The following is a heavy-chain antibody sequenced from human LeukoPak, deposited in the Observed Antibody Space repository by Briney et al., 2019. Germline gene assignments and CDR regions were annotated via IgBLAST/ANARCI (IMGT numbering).Heavy chain of an antibody. V-gene: IGHV4-39*07. CDR3: ARVRIHLWLAGAFDI. Sequence: SETLSLTCTVSGGSISSSSYYWGWIRQPPGKGLEWIGSIYYSGSTNFNPSLRSRVTISVDKSKNHFSLRLTSVTAADTAVYYCARVRIHLWLAGAFDIWGQGTMVTVSS. CDR2: IYYSGST. J-gene: IGHJ3*02. D-gene: IGHD5-18*01. CDR1: GGSISSSSYY.